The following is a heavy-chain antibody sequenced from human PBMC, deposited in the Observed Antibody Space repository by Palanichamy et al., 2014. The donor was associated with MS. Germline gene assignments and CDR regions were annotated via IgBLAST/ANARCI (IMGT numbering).Heavy chain of an antibody. CDR3: ARYRWGYSGYANWFDP. Sequence: QLQLQESGPGLVKPSETLPSPALSLVAPSAVVVTYWGWIRQPPGKGLEWIGSIYYSGSTYYNPSLKSRVTISVDTSKNQFSLKLSSVTAADTAVYYCARYRWGYSGYANWFDPWGQGTLVTVSS. D-gene: IGHD5-12*01. V-gene: IGHV4-39*01. CDR2: IYYSGST. J-gene: IGHJ5*02. CDR1: VAPSAVVVTY.